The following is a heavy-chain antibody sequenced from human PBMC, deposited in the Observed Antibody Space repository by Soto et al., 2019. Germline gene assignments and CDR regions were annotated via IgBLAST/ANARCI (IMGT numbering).Heavy chain of an antibody. CDR1: GFTFSSYG. V-gene: IGHV3-30*18. J-gene: IGHJ4*02. CDR2: ISYDGSNK. D-gene: IGHD5-18*01. Sequence: QVQLVESGGGVVQPGRSLRLSCAASGFTFSSYGMHWVRQAPGKGLEWVAVISYDGSNKYYADSVKGRFTISRDNSKNTLYLQMNSQRAEDTAVYYCAKNLRKRDTAMVDWGQGTLVTVSS. CDR3: AKNLRKRDTAMVD.